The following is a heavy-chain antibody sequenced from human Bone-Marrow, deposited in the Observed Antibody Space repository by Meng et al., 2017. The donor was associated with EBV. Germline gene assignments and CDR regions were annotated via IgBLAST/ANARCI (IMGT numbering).Heavy chain of an antibody. CDR3: ARPPTGRGSYLDY. CDR2: INHSGST. CDR1: GGSFSGYY. V-gene: IGHV4-34*01. J-gene: IGHJ4*02. D-gene: IGHD3-16*01. Sequence: VQLPQWAAGPLKPSEPLSLTSAVYGGSFSGYYWSWIPQPPGKGLEWIGEINHSGSTNYNPSLKRRVTISVDTSKNQFSLKLSSVTAADTAVYYCARPPTGRGSYLDYWGQGTLVTVSS.